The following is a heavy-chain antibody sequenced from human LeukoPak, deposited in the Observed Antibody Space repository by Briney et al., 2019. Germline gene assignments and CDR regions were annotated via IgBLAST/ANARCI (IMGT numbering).Heavy chain of an antibody. J-gene: IGHJ4*02. CDR1: GGSISSGSYY. CDR2: IYYSGST. V-gene: IGHV4-39*07. D-gene: IGHD1-26*01. Sequence: KSSETLSLTCTVSGGSISSGSYYWGWIRQPPGKGLEWIGNIYYSGSTFYNPSLKSRVTISVDTSNNQFSLKLSSVTAADTAVYYCATTTIRLGYWGQGTLVTVSS. CDR3: ATTTIRLGY.